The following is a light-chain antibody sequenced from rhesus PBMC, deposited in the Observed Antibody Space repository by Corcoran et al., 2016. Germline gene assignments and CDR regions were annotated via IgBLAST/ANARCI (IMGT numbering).Light chain of an antibody. V-gene: IGKV1-32*03. CDR1: QGISSY. CDR3: QQGYSTPYS. J-gene: IGKJ2*01. CDR2: YAN. Sequence: DIQMSQSPSSLSASVGDRVTITCRASQGISSYLNWYQQKPGKAPKLLIYYANSLASGVPSMFIGSGSGTDYTLTISSLQPEDFATDYCQQGYSTPYSFGQGTKGEIK.